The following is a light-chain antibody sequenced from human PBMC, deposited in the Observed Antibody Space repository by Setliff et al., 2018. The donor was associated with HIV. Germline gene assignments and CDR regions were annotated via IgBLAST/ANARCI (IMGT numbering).Light chain of an antibody. V-gene: IGLV2-11*01. CDR3: TSMTSRITWV. CDR1: SSDIGGYYY. J-gene: IGLJ3*02. CDR2: DVV. Sequence: QSALTQPRSVSGSPGQSVTISCTGTSSDIGGYYYVSWYQHSPGRAPKLIIYDVVKRPSGVPDRFSGSKSGNSAFLTISGLQTEDEADYYCTSMTSRITWVFGGGTKVTVL.